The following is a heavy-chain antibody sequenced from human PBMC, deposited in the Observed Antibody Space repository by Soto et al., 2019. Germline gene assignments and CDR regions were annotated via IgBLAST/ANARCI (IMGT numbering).Heavy chain of an antibody. V-gene: IGHV4-59*08. CDR3: ARHITIFGVVPPRYYSYMDV. Sequence: PSETLSLTCTASGGSISSYYWSWIRQPPGKGLEWIGYIYYSGSTNYNPSLKSRVTISVDTSKNQFSLKLSSVTAADTAVYYCARHITIFGVVPPRYYSYMDVWGKGTSVNVAS. J-gene: IGHJ6*03. CDR1: GGSISSYY. CDR2: IYYSGST. D-gene: IGHD3-3*01.